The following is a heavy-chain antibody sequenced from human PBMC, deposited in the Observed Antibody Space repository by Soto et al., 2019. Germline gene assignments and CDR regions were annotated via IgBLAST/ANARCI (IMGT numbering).Heavy chain of an antibody. CDR3: AGDGSYCTNGVGFHYFAF. D-gene: IGHD2-8*01. CDR2: IIPIFGTA. V-gene: IGHV1-69*06. Sequence: AASVKASCKASGGTYNSYALSWVRQAPGQGLECMGGIIPIFGTANYAQKFQGRVTITADRSTNTAHLELSSLSSEDTAVYFCAGDGSYCTNGVGFHYFAFVGQGTPVNVCS. CDR1: GGTYNSYA. J-gene: IGHJ4*02.